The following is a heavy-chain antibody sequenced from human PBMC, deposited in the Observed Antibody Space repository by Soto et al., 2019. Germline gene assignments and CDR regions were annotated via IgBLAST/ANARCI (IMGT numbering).Heavy chain of an antibody. CDR2: IYSGGST. J-gene: IGHJ6*03. V-gene: IGHV3-66*01. CDR1: GGSVSSSSYY. D-gene: IGHD3-16*01. Sequence: PSETLSLTCTVSGGSVSSSSYYWGWIRQPPGKGLEWVSVIYSGGSTYYADSVKGRFTISRDNSKNTLYLQMNSLRAEDTAVYYCARDPRPGSDYDYIWGRLPNYYYYMDVWGKGTTVTVSS. CDR3: ARDPRPGSDYDYIWGRLPNYYYYMDV.